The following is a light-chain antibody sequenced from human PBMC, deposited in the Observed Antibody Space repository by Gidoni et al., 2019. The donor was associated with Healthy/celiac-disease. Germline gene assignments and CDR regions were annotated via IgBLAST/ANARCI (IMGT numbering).Light chain of an antibody. Sequence: SSELTQDPAVSVALGQTAMITCQGDSLRSYYASWYQQKPGQAPVLVIYGKNNRPSGIPDRFSGSSSGNTASLTITGAQAEDEADYYCNSRDSSGNHVVFGGGTKLTVL. CDR1: SLRSYY. J-gene: IGLJ2*01. CDR2: GKN. V-gene: IGLV3-19*01. CDR3: NSRDSSGNHVV.